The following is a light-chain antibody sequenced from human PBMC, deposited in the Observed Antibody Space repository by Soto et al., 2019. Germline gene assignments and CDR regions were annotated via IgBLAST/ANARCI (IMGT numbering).Light chain of an antibody. CDR1: QSVSSNY. CDR2: GAS. CDR3: QRSGSSPPT. J-gene: IGKJ1*01. Sequence: EIVLTQSPGTLSLSPGERATLSCRASQSVSSNYLAWYRRKPGQAPRLLIYGASYRATDIAGRFGGSGSGKHLTLTITLLEPEHAAGYYCQRSGSSPPTSGPANRQEIK. V-gene: IGKV3-20*01.